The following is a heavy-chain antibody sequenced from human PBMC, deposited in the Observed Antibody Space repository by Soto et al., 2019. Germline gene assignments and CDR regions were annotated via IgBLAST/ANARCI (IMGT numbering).Heavy chain of an antibody. V-gene: IGHV1-69*01. J-gene: IGHJ4*02. CDR1: GGSFSSYA. Sequence: QVQLVQSGAEVQKPGSSVKVSCKASGGSFSSYAISWVRQAPGQGLERMGGLIPIFGSANYAQKFQGRVTITAAESTSTAYMELSSLRSEDTAVYYCATGEGVLDQLDYWGQGTVVTVSS. CDR3: ATGEGVLDQLDY. CDR2: LIPIFGSA. D-gene: IGHD3-3*01.